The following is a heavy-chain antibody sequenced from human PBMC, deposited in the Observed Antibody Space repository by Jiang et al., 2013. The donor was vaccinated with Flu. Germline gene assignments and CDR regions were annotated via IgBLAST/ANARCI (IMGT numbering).Heavy chain of an antibody. Sequence: AEVKKPGESLKISCKGSGYSFTSYWIGWVRQMPGKGLEWMGIIYPGDSDTRYSPSFQGQVTISADKSISTAYLQWSSLKASDTAMYYCARDYYDSSGYSRDAFDIWGQGTMVTVSS. J-gene: IGHJ3*02. CDR2: IYPGDSDT. V-gene: IGHV5-51*01. CDR3: ARDYYDSSGYSRDAFDI. CDR1: GYSFTSYW. D-gene: IGHD3-22*01.